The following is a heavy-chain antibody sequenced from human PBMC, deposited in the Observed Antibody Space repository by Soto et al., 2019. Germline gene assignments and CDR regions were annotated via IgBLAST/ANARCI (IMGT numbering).Heavy chain of an antibody. V-gene: IGHV4-31*02. CDR1: GGSISSGGYY. D-gene: IGHD3-3*01. J-gene: IGHJ5*02. Sequence: SETLSLTCTVSGGSISSGGYYWSWIRQHPGKGLEWIGYIYYSGSTYYNPSLKSRVTISVDTSKNQFSLKLSSVTAADTAVYYCARGFGVVLQTPNWFDPWGQGTLVTVSS. CDR2: IYYSGST. CDR3: ARGFGVVLQTPNWFDP.